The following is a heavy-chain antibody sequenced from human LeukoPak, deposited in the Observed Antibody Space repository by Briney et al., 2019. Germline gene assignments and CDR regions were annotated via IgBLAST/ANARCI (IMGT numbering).Heavy chain of an antibody. V-gene: IGHV3-23*01. Sequence: GGSLRLSCVGSRFTFSTYAMAWVRQAPGKGLEWVSGLSGPGGRTYYADSVKGRFTISRDNSKNTLYLQMNSLRAEDTAVYYCAKVLRDYGDYWVFDAFDIWGQGTMVTVSS. D-gene: IGHD4-17*01. J-gene: IGHJ3*02. CDR2: LSGPGGRT. CDR1: RFTFSTYA. CDR3: AKVLRDYGDYWVFDAFDI.